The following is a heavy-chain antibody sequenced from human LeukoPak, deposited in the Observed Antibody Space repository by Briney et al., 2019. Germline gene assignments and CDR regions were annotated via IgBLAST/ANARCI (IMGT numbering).Heavy chain of an antibody. J-gene: IGHJ4*02. D-gene: IGHD1-26*01. CDR1: GFTFDDYG. CDR2: INWNGGST. V-gene: IGHV3-20*04. CDR3: ARTLGGSYESDY. Sequence: PGGSLRLSCAASGFTFDDYGMSWVRQAPGTGLEWVSGINWNGGSTGYADSVKGRFTISRDNAKDSLYLQMNSLRAEDTALYYCARTLGGSYESDYWGQGTLVTVSS.